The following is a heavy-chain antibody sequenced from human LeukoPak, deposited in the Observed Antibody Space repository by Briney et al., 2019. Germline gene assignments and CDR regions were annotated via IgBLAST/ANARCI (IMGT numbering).Heavy chain of an antibody. J-gene: IGHJ1*01. Sequence: GASLQISGQGSGSIFTSYWIGGGRPLPGKGVEWMGIIYPGDSDTKYSPSFQGQVTISAHKSISTAYLQWSSLKASDTAMYYCAITHWPRGYFQHWGQGTLVTVSS. CDR3: AITHWPRGYFQH. CDR2: IYPGDSDT. V-gene: IGHV5-51*01. D-gene: IGHD1-1*01. CDR1: GSIFTSYW.